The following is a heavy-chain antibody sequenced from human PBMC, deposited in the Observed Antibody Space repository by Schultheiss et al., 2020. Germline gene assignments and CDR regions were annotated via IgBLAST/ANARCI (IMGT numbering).Heavy chain of an antibody. D-gene: IGHD3-22*01. CDR2: IYHSGST. V-gene: IGHV4-31*03. CDR1: GGSISSGGYY. CDR3: ARDVGGSSGSANWFDP. Sequence: SETLSLTGTVSGGSISSGGYYWSWIRQHPGKGLVWIGYIYHSGSTYYNPSLKSRVTISVDTSKNQFSLKLSSVTAADTAVYYCARDVGGSSGSANWFDPWGQGTLVTVSS. J-gene: IGHJ5*02.